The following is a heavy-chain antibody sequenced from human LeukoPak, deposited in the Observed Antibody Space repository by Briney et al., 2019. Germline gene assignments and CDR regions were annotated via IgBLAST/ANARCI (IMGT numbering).Heavy chain of an antibody. CDR3: ARRRGYDILTGYYSPLPFDY. CDR1: GGSISSSNYY. V-gene: IGHV4-39*01. J-gene: IGHJ4*02. D-gene: IGHD3-9*01. CDR2: IYYSGST. Sequence: SETLSLTCAVSGGSISSSNYYWGWIRQPPGKGLEWIGSIYYSGSTYYNPSLNSRVTISVDTSKNQFSLKLSSVTAADTAVYYCARRRGYDILTGYYSPLPFDYWGQGTLVTVSS.